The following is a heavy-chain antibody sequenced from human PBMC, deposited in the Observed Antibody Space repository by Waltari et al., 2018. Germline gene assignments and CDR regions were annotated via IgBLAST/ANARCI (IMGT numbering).Heavy chain of an antibody. J-gene: IGHJ6*03. CDR1: GGSISSYY. CDR2: IYTSGST. D-gene: IGHD3-3*01. Sequence: QVQLQESGPGLVKPSETLSLTCTVSGGSISSYYWSWIRQPAGKGLEWIGRIYTSGSTNYNPSLKSRVTMSVDTSKNQFSLKLSSVTAADTAVYYCARAKLYDFWSGYHYYYMDVWGKGTTVTISS. V-gene: IGHV4-4*07. CDR3: ARAKLYDFWSGYHYYYMDV.